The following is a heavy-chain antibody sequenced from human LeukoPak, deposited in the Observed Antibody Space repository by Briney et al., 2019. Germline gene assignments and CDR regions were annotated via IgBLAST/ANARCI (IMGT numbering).Heavy chain of an antibody. Sequence: PSETLSLTCAVYGGSFSGYYWSWIRQPPGKGLEWIGEINHSGSTNHNPSLKSRVTISVDTSKNQFSLKLSSVTAADTAVYYCARGNYDYVWGSYRSGRWFDPWGQGTLVTVSS. J-gene: IGHJ5*02. CDR2: INHSGST. CDR1: GGSFSGYY. D-gene: IGHD3-16*02. CDR3: ARGNYDYVWGSYRSGRWFDP. V-gene: IGHV4-34*01.